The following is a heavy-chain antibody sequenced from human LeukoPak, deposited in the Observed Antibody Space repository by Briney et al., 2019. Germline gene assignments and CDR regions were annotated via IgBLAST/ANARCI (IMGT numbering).Heavy chain of an antibody. D-gene: IGHD4-17*01. CDR2: INHSGRT. J-gene: IGHJ4*02. CDR1: GGSLSGYY. V-gene: IGHV4-34*01. CDR3: ARHGDYVGSGY. Sequence: SETLSLTCGVYGGSLSGYYWSWIRQPPGKGLEWIGEINHSGRTNYNPSLKSRVAISVDTSKNQFSLKLTSATAADTAVYYCARHGDYVGSGYWGQGTLVTVSS.